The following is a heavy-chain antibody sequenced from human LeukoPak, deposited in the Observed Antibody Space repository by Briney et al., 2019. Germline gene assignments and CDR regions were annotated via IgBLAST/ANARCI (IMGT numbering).Heavy chain of an antibody. J-gene: IGHJ5*02. D-gene: IGHD5-18*01. Sequence: ASVKVSCKASGYIFSQYGISWVRQTPGHRLEWMGWINGYNGNTKNAQKFQGRVTMTTVTSTSTGYMELRSLISDDTAVYFCARDDLDTVMGACDRWGQGTLVIVSS. CDR2: INGYNGNT. CDR1: GYIFSQYG. CDR3: ARDDLDTVMGACDR. V-gene: IGHV1-18*04.